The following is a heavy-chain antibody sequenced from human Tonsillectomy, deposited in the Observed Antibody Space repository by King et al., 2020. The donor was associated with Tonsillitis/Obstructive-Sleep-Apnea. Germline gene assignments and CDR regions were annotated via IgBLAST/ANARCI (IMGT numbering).Heavy chain of an antibody. V-gene: IGHV3-30*18. CDR1: GFPVSSYG. CDR3: AKVLPDWWLSGFDY. D-gene: IGHD2-8*02. J-gene: IGHJ4*02. CDR2: RSNFGSNK. Sequence: VQLVESGGGVVQPGRSLRLSCAASGFPVSSYGNHWVRQARGKGLAWGAVRSNFGSNKYFQDSVKGRFTISRSNSKNTLYLQMNGRRTEDTAVYYCAKVLPDWWLSGFDYWGQGTLVTVSS.